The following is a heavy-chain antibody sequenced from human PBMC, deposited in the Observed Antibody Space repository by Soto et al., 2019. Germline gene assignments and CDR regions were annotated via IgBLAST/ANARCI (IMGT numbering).Heavy chain of an antibody. V-gene: IGHV4-39*01. CDR3: ARRSQYYDILTGYPDYYFDS. Sequence: SETLSLTCTVSGGSTSSSTYYWDWIRQPPGKGLEWIGSIYYSGSTFYNPSLKSRVIISVDTSKNQFSLNLTSVTAADTAVYYCARRSQYYDILTGYPDYYFDSWAREPWSPSPQ. D-gene: IGHD3-9*01. CDR1: GGSTSSSTYY. CDR2: IYYSGST. J-gene: IGHJ4*02.